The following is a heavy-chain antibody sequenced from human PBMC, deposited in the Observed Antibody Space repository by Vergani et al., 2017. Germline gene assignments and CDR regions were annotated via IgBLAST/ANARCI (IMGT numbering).Heavy chain of an antibody. CDR3: ARDAIRIVGATKSTDYYYYGMDV. V-gene: IGHV3-33*01. J-gene: IGHJ6*02. Sequence: QVQLVESGGGVVQPGRSLRLSCAASGFTFSSYGMHWVRQAPGKGLEWVAVIWFDGSNNYYADSVKGRFTISRDNSKNTLYLQRNSLRAEDTAVYYCARDAIRIVGATKSTDYYYYGMDVWGQGTTVTVSS. D-gene: IGHD1-26*01. CDR2: IWFDGSNN. CDR1: GFTFSSYG.